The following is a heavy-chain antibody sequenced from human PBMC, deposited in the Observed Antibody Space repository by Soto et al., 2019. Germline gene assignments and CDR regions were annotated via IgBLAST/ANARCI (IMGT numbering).Heavy chain of an antibody. V-gene: IGHV3-23*01. CDR2: ISGSGGSS. J-gene: IGHJ6*02. Sequence: PGGSLRLSCAAAGFAFSTYAMTWVRQAPGKGLEWVSVISGSGGSSYYAASVKGRFTISRDNSKNTLFLQMSSLRVEDTAVYYCARGRPYGMDVWGQGTTVTVSS. CDR1: GFAFSTYA. CDR3: ARGRPYGMDV.